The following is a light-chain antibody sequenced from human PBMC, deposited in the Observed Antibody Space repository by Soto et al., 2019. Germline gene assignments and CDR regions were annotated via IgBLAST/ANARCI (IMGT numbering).Light chain of an antibody. CDR2: YVN. J-gene: IGLJ2*01. Sequence: QSALTQPPSASGSPGQSVTISCTGTLSDVGGQNLVSWYRQDPGKAPKLIIYYVNQRPSGVPDRFSGSKSGSTASLTGSGLQAEDEANYYCSSYTGTNVIFGGGTKVTVL. CDR1: LSDVGGQNL. V-gene: IGLV2-8*01. CDR3: SSYTGTNVI.